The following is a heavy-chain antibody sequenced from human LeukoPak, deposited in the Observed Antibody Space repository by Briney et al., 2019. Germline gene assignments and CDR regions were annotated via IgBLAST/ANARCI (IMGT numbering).Heavy chain of an antibody. D-gene: IGHD6-13*01. CDR1: GITFSKNA. J-gene: IGHJ4*02. Sequence: GWSLRRYCTASGITFSKNAMAWVRQAPGKGLEWVSGIGSDDNKHYGDSVEGRFTISRDNTENTVYLQMNSLRAEDTAVYYCAKDLFRWSFDYWGQGMLVTVSS. V-gene: IGHV3-23*01. CDR2: IGSDDNK. CDR3: AKDLFRWSFDY.